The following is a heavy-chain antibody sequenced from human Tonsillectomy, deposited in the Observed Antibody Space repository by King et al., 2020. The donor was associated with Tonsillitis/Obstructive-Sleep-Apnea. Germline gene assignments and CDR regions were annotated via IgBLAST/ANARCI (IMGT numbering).Heavy chain of an antibody. CDR1: GGTLSSYA. Sequence: QLVQSGAEVKKPGSSVKVSCKASGGTLSSYAISWVRQAPGQGLEWMGGIIPIFGTANYAQKCQGRVTITADESTSTAYMELSSLRSEDTAVYYCARKEGYCSSTSCLGFFQHWGQGTLVTVSS. CDR2: IIPIFGTA. J-gene: IGHJ1*01. V-gene: IGHV1-69*01. D-gene: IGHD2-2*01. CDR3: ARKEGYCSSTSCLGFFQH.